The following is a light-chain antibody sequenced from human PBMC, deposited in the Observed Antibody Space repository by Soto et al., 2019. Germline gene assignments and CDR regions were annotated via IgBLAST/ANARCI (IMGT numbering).Light chain of an antibody. CDR1: QGVDFSY. J-gene: IGKJ3*01. CDR3: HQSGRHPYT. CDR2: GAS. V-gene: IGKV3-20*01. Sequence: EIVLTQSPGTLSLSPGDRATLSCRASQGVDFSYVAWYQQKPGQTPRLLIYGASSRATGIPDRFSVSGSGTDFTLTISRLEPEDFAVYYCHQSGRHPYTFGPGTKV.